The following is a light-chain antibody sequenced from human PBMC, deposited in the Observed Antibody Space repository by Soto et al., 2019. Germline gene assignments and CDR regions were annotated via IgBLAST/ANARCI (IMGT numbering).Light chain of an antibody. CDR3: LQHNSYPRT. V-gene: IGKV1-17*01. J-gene: IGKJ1*01. Sequence: DIQMTQSPSSLSASVGDRVTITCRASQSISSYLNWYQQKPGKAPKCLIYAVSSLRSGVPSRFSGSGSGTEFTLTISSLQPEDSATYYCLQHNSYPRTFGQGTKGDIK. CDR2: AVS. CDR1: QSISSY.